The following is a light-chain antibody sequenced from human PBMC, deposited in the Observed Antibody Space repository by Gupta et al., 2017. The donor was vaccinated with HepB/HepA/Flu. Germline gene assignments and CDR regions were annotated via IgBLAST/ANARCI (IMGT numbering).Light chain of an antibody. Sequence: SYELTQPPSVSVSPGPTARITCSGDALPKQYVYWYQQKPGQAPLLVIYKDSERPSGIPERFSGSSSGTTVTLTISGVQAEDEADYYCQSADSSGTFNWVFGGGTKLTVL. CDR2: KDS. CDR1: ALPKQY. J-gene: IGLJ3*02. CDR3: QSADSSGTFNWV. V-gene: IGLV3-25*03.